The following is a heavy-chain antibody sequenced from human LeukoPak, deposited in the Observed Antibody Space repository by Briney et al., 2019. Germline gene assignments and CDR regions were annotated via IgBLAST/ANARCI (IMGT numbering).Heavy chain of an antibody. CDR3: AREGYCSGGSCLDAFDI. Sequence: PSETLSLTCTVSGGSISSYYWSWIRQPPGKGLEWIGYIYYSGSTNYNPSLKSRVTISVDTSKNQFSLKLSSVTAADTAVYYCAREGYCSGGSCLDAFDIWGQGTMVTVSS. J-gene: IGHJ3*02. CDR2: IYYSGST. V-gene: IGHV4-59*01. CDR1: GGSISSYY. D-gene: IGHD2-15*01.